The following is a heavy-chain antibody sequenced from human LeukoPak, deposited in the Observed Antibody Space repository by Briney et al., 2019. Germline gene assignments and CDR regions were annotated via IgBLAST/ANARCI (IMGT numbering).Heavy chain of an antibody. Sequence: GGSLRLSCAASGFTFSSYWMSWVRQAPGKGLEWVANIKEDGSEKFHVGSVRGRFTISRDNAKNSLHLQMNSLRAEDTAVYYCARDKWLRGPSDYWGQGTLVTVSS. CDR1: GFTFSSYW. V-gene: IGHV3-7*01. CDR3: ARDKWLRGPSDY. D-gene: IGHD5-12*01. J-gene: IGHJ4*02. CDR2: IKEDGSEK.